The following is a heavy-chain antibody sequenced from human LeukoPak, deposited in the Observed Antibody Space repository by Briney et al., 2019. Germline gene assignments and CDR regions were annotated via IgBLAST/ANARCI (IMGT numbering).Heavy chain of an antibody. Sequence: PGGSLRLSCAASGFTFSSYAMSWVRQAPGEGLEWVSAISGSGGSTYYADSVKGRFTISRDNSKNTLYLQVNRLRADHTAEYYCARGWGGEPDYDFWSGYYDYWGQGTLVTVSS. CDR2: ISGSGGST. D-gene: IGHD3-3*01. V-gene: IGHV3-23*01. CDR3: ARGWGGEPDYDFWSGYYDY. CDR1: GFTFSSYA. J-gene: IGHJ4*02.